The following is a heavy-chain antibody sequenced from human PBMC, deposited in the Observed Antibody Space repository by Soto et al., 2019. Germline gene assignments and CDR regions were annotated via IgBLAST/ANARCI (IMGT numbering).Heavy chain of an antibody. CDR2: IWYDGSKK. D-gene: IGHD3-22*01. CDR1: GFTFSSYG. V-gene: IGHV3-33*01. CDR3: ARPDSSGYYWGLDY. J-gene: IGHJ4*02. Sequence: QVQLVESGGGVVQPGRSLRLSCAASGFTFSSYGMHWVRQAPGKGLEWVAVIWYDGSKKYYADSVKGRFTISRDNSKNTLYLQMNSLRAEDTAVYYCARPDSSGYYWGLDYWGQGTLVTVSS.